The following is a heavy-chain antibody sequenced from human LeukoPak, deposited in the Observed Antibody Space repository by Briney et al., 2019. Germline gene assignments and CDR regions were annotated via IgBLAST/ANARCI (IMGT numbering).Heavy chain of an antibody. V-gene: IGHV4-39*01. Sequence: SETLSLTCTVSGGSISSSSYYWGWIRQPPGKGLEWIGSIYYSGSTYCNPSLKSRVTISVDTSKNQFSLKLSSVTAADTAVYYCARQTRYNWKAIDYWGQGTLVTVSS. J-gene: IGHJ4*02. CDR2: IYYSGST. D-gene: IGHD1-20*01. CDR1: GGSISSSSYY. CDR3: ARQTRYNWKAIDY.